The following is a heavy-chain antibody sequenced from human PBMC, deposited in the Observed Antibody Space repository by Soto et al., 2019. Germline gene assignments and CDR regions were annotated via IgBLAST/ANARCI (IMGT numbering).Heavy chain of an antibody. Sequence: SETLSLTCTVSGGSISSGDYYWSWIRQPPGKGLEWIGYIYYSGSTYYNPSLKSRVTISVDTSKNQFSLKLSSVTAADTAVYYCARVGHYYDSSGYYYGVYYYYYYGMDVWGQGTTVTVSS. V-gene: IGHV4-30-4*01. J-gene: IGHJ6*02. CDR1: GGSISSGDYY. D-gene: IGHD3-22*01. CDR3: ARVGHYYDSSGYYYGVYYYYYYGMDV. CDR2: IYYSGST.